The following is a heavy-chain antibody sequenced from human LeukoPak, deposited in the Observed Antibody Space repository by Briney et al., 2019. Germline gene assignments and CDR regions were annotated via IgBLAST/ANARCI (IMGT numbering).Heavy chain of an antibody. J-gene: IGHJ6*03. Sequence: SETLSLTCTVSGGSISSGSYYWSWIRQPAGKGLEWIGRIYTSGSTNYNPSLKSRVTISVDTSKNQFSLKLSSVTAADTAVYYCARVGYCSRTSCYLPKYYYYMDVWGKGTTVTVSS. D-gene: IGHD2-2*01. CDR2: IYTSGST. CDR1: GGSISSGSYY. CDR3: ARVGYCSRTSCYLPKYYYYMDV. V-gene: IGHV4-61*02.